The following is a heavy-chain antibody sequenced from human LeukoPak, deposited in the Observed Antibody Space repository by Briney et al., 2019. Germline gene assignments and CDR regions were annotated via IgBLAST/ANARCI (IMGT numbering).Heavy chain of an antibody. Sequence: SETLSLTCTVSGGSISSHYWSWIRQPPGKGLEWIGYIHYSGSTNYNPSLKSRVTISVDTSKNQFSLKLSSVTAADTAVYYCARESYDSFDYWGQGTLVTVSS. V-gene: IGHV4-59*11. D-gene: IGHD5-12*01. CDR1: GGSISSHY. CDR2: IHYSGST. J-gene: IGHJ4*02. CDR3: ARESYDSFDY.